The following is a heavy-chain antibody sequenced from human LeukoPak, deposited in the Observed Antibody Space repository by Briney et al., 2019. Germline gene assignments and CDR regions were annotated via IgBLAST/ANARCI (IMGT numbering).Heavy chain of an antibody. Sequence: GGSLRLSCAASGFTFSSYAMSWVRQAPGKGLEWVSAISGSGGSTYYADSVKGRFTISRDNSKNTPYLQMNSLRAEDTAVYYCAKENYGRGYYLRNGMDVWGQGTTVTVSS. V-gene: IGHV3-23*01. CDR3: AKENYGRGYYLRNGMDV. CDR2: ISGSGGST. D-gene: IGHD3-3*01. J-gene: IGHJ6*02. CDR1: GFTFSSYA.